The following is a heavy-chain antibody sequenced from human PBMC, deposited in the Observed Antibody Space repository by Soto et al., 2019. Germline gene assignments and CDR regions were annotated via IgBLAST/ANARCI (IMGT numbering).Heavy chain of an antibody. J-gene: IGHJ4*02. CDR1: GFTFSNYW. CDR2: INSDGSTT. Sequence: HPGGSLRLSCAASGFTFSNYWMHWVRQVPGKGLVWVSRINSDGSTTNYADSVKGRFTISRDNAKNTLYLHMNSLGAEDTAVYYCAREDSIIIPAVSDFWGQGTLVTVSS. V-gene: IGHV3-74*01. CDR3: AREDSIIIPAVSDF. D-gene: IGHD3-22*01.